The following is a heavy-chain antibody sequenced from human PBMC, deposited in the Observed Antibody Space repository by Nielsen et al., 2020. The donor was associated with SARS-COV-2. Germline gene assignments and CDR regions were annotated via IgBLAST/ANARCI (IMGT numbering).Heavy chain of an antibody. CDR2: IYYSGST. Sequence: GSLRLSCTVSGGSISSYYWSWIRQPPGKGLEWIGYIYYSGSTNYNPSLKSRVTISVDTSKNQFSLKLSSVTAADTAVYYCARHPQQLGEFDYWGQGTLVTVSS. D-gene: IGHD3-10*01. J-gene: IGHJ4*02. CDR3: ARHPQQLGEFDY. CDR1: GGSISSYY. V-gene: IGHV4-59*08.